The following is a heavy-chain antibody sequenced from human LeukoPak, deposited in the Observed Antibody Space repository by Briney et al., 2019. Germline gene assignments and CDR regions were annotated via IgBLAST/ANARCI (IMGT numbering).Heavy chain of an antibody. V-gene: IGHV3-23*01. D-gene: IGHD6-19*01. CDR1: GFTFTSYA. CDR2: IDAGGGDT. CDR3: GRPTKFWLVRGNGVDV. Sequence: GASLRLSCAASGFTFTSYAMTWVRQAPGKGLEWVSSIDAGGGDTYHSDSVKGRFTISRDNSMNTLYLQMNSLRADDTAVYYCGRPTKFWLVRGNGVDVWGQGTTVTVSS. J-gene: IGHJ6*02.